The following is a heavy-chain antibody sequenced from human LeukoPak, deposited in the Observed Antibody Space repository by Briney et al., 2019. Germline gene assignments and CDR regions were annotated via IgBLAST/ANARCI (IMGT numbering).Heavy chain of an antibody. V-gene: IGHV1-2*02. Sequence: ASVKVSCKASGYTFTGYYMHWVRQAPGQGLEWMGWINPNSGGTNYAQKFQGRVTMTRDTSISTAYMELSRLRSDDTAVYYGARAITMVRGVTDYWGQGTLVTVSS. CDR2: INPNSGGT. J-gene: IGHJ4*02. CDR3: ARAITMVRGVTDY. CDR1: GYTFTGYY. D-gene: IGHD3-10*01.